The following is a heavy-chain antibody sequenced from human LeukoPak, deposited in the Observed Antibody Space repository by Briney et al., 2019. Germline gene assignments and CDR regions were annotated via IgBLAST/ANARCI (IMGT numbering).Heavy chain of an antibody. CDR3: AKDKIWGEDYFDY. D-gene: IGHD3-16*01. CDR1: AFTFSNYG. CDR2: IRYDGTNK. V-gene: IGHV3-30*02. J-gene: IGHJ4*02. Sequence: GGSLRLSCAASAFTFSNYGMHWVRQAPGKGLEWVAFIRYDGTNKYYADSVKGRFTISRDNSKNTLYLQMNSLRAEDTAVYYCAKDKIWGEDYFDYWGQGTLVTVSS.